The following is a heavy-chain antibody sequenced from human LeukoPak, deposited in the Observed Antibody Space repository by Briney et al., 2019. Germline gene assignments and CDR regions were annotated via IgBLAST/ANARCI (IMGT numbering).Heavy chain of an antibody. V-gene: IGHV3-7*01. Sequence: PGGSLRLSCAASGFTFSSYWMSWVRQAPGKGLEWVASIKRDGSVKKYVDSVQGRFTVSRDNTKNSLYLQMNSLRDDDTAVYYCARLSGDITAFDLWGQGTLVTVSS. CDR2: IKRDGSVK. CDR1: GFTFSSYW. D-gene: IGHD1-20*01. J-gene: IGHJ4*02. CDR3: ARLSGDITAFDL.